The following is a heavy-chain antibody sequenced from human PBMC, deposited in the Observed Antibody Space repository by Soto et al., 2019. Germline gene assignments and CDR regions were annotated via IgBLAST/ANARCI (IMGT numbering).Heavy chain of an antibody. D-gene: IGHD3-3*01. Sequence: GGSLRLSCAASGFTFSNAWMSWVRQAPGKGLEWVGRIKSKTDGGTTDYAAPVKGRFTISRDDSKNTLYLQMNSLKTEDTAVYYCTADRTGVTMSYYFVYWGQGTLVTVSS. V-gene: IGHV3-15*01. CDR1: GFTFSNAW. J-gene: IGHJ4*02. CDR2: IKSKTDGGTT. CDR3: TADRTGVTMSYYFVY.